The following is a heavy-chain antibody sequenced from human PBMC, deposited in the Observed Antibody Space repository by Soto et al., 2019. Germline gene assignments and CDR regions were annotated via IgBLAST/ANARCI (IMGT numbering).Heavy chain of an antibody. D-gene: IGHD7-27*01. CDR3: ARDNWGFDC. CDR1: GFIFRNYA. J-gene: IGHJ4*02. V-gene: IGHV3-30*04. Sequence: QVELVESGGGVVQPGTSLRLSCAVSGFIFRNYAMHWVRQAPGKGLEWVADISYDERNIHYPDSVKGRFTISRDNSKNTLFLQVNNLRAEDTAVYYCARDNWGFDCWGQGTLVTVSS. CDR2: ISYDERNI.